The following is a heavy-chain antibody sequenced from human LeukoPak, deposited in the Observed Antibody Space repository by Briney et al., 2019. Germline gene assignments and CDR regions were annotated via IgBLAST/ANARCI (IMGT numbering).Heavy chain of an antibody. CDR3: AKDGDGYNSNYYYYYGMDV. CDR1: GFTFSSYG. V-gene: IGHV3-30*18. Sequence: GGSLRLSCAASGFTFSSYGMHWVRQAPGKGLEWVAVISYDGSNKCYADSVKGRFTISRDNSKNTLYLQMNSLRAEDTAVYYCAKDGDGYNSNYYYYYGMDVWGQGTTVTVSS. CDR2: ISYDGSNK. D-gene: IGHD5-12*01. J-gene: IGHJ6*02.